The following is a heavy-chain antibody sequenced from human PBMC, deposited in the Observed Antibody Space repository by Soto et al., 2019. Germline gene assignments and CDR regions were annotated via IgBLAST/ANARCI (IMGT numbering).Heavy chain of an antibody. J-gene: IGHJ4*02. Sequence: EVQLVETGGGLIQPGGSLRLSCAAYGYTVRSDYMSWVRQAPGKGLEWVSVIYSGGSTYYADSVKGRFTISRDNSKNTLYLQMNSLRAEDTAVYYCARAARYYDILTGYYPYYFDYWGQGTLVTDSS. CDR2: IYSGGST. D-gene: IGHD3-9*01. V-gene: IGHV3-53*02. CDR1: GYTVRSDY. CDR3: ARAARYYDILTGYYPYYFDY.